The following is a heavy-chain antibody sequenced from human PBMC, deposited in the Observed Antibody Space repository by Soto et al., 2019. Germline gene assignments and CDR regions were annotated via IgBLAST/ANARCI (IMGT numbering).Heavy chain of an antibody. V-gene: IGHV1-69*13. Sequence: SVKVSCKASGGTFSSYAISWVRQAPGQGREWMGGIIPIFGTANYAQKFQGRVTITADESTSTAYMELSSLRSEDTAVYYCARTDYGSGSSYFDYWGQRXLVTVAS. CDR3: ARTDYGSGSSYFDY. CDR1: GGTFSSYA. J-gene: IGHJ4*02. D-gene: IGHD3-10*01. CDR2: IIPIFGTA.